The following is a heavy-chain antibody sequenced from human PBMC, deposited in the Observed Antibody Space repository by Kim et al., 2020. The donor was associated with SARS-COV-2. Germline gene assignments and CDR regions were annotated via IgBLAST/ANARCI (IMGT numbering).Heavy chain of an antibody. Sequence: SETLSLTCTVSGGSISSGGYYWSWIRQHPGKGLEWIGYIYYSGSTYYNPSLKSRVTISVDTSKNQFSLKLSSVTAADTAVYYCARGTGYYDSSGYYYPTFDYWGQGTLVTVSS. CDR2: IYYSGST. CDR3: ARGTGYYDSSGYYYPTFDY. D-gene: IGHD3-22*01. CDR1: GGSISSGGYY. V-gene: IGHV4-31*03. J-gene: IGHJ4*02.